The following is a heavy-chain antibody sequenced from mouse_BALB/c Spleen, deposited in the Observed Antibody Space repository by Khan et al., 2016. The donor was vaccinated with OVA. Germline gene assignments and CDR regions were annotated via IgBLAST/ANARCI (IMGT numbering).Heavy chain of an antibody. CDR2: IWGGGGT. Sequence: QVQLQQSGPGLVAPSQSLSITCTVSGFSLPRYNIHWVRQPPGKGLEWLGMIWGGGGTDYNSTLKSRLSIRKDNSQSQVLLKMNSLQTDDTAMYYCARAYYRYDGYYAMDYWGQGTSVTVSS. V-gene: IGHV2-6-4*01. J-gene: IGHJ4*01. CDR3: ARAYYRYDGYYAMDY. CDR1: GFSLPRYN. D-gene: IGHD2-14*01.